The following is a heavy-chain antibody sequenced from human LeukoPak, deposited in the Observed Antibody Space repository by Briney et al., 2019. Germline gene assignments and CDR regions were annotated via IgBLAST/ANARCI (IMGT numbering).Heavy chain of an antibody. D-gene: IGHD6-19*01. CDR2: ISAYNGNT. Sequence: ASVKVSCKASGYTFTSYGINWVRQAPGQGLEWMGWISAYNGNTKYAQKLQGRVTITTDTSTSTAYMELRSLRSDDTAVYYCARDRLAVAGSDAFDIWGQGTMATVSS. CDR1: GYTFTSYG. J-gene: IGHJ3*02. V-gene: IGHV1-18*01. CDR3: ARDRLAVAGSDAFDI.